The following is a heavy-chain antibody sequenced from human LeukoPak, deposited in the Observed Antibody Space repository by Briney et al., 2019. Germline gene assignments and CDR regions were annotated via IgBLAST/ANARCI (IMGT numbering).Heavy chain of an antibody. CDR1: GDSISSYY. V-gene: IGHV4-59*08. CDR2: IYYTGST. Sequence: SETLSLTCTVSGDSISSYYWSWLRQPPRKGLEWIGYIYYTGSTNYNPSLKSRVTISVDTSKNQFSLKLTSVTAADTAVYYCARHGSLSMTGTRWFDPWGQGTLVTVSS. J-gene: IGHJ5*02. D-gene: IGHD3-9*01. CDR3: ARHGSLSMTGTRWFDP.